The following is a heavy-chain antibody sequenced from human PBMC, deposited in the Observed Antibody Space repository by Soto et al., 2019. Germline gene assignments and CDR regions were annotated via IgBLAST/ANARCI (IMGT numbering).Heavy chain of an antibody. D-gene: IGHD3-10*01. CDR1: GFTFSSYA. CDR3: ARDRSWFGELLYPPYYYGMDV. V-gene: IGHV3-30-3*01. Sequence: QVQLVESGGGVVQPGRSLRLSCAASGFTFSSYAMHWVRQAPGKGLEWVAVISYDGSNKYYADSVKGRFTISRDNSKNXLXLPXNSLRAEDTAVYYCARDRSWFGELLYPPYYYGMDVWGQGTTVTVSS. CDR2: ISYDGSNK. J-gene: IGHJ6*02.